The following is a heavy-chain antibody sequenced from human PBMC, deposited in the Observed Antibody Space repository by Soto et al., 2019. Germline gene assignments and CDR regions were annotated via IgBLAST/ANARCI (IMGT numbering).Heavy chain of an antibody. CDR2: ISSSSSTI. J-gene: IGHJ3*02. CDR3: AREYEEYYDSSGYCAFDI. V-gene: IGHV3-48*04. D-gene: IGHD3-22*01. CDR1: GFTFSSYS. Sequence: GGSLRLSCAASGFTFSSYSMNWVRQAPGKGLEWVSYISSSSSTIYYADSVKGRFTISRDNDKNSLYLQMNSLRAEDTAVYYCAREYEEYYDSSGYCAFDIWGKGTMVTVSS.